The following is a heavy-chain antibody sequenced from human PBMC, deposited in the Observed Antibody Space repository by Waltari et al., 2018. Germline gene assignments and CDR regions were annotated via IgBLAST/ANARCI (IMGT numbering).Heavy chain of an antibody. CDR3: ARGRRGGRDIVVVVAASRWFDP. V-gene: IGHV4-34*01. CDR2: INHSGST. CDR1: GGSFSGYY. D-gene: IGHD2-15*01. Sequence: QVQLQQWGAGLLKPSETLSLTCAVYGGSFSGYYWSWIRKPPGQGLEWIGEINHSGSTNYNPSLKSRVTISVDTSKNQFSLKLSSVTAADTAVYYCARGRRGGRDIVVVVAASRWFDPWGQGTLVTVSS. J-gene: IGHJ5*02.